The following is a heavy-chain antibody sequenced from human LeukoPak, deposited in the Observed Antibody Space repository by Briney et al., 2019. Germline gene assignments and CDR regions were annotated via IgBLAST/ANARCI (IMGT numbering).Heavy chain of an antibody. Sequence: SGGSLRLSCAASGFTFSSYWMSWVRQAPGKGLEWVANIKQDGSEKYYVDSVKGRFTISRDNAKNSLYLQVNSLRAEDTAVYYCAREGVPAATQPGWDWFDPWGQGTLVTVSS. J-gene: IGHJ5*02. V-gene: IGHV3-7*01. CDR2: IKQDGSEK. D-gene: IGHD2-2*01. CDR3: AREGVPAATQPGWDWFDP. CDR1: GFTFSSYW.